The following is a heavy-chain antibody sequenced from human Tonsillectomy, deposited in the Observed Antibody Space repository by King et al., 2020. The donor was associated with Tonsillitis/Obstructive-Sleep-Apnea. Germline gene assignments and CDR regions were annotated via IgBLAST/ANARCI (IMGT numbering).Heavy chain of an antibody. CDR3: ARTENGTFPGAKY. D-gene: IGHD4/OR15-4a*01. J-gene: IGHJ4*02. V-gene: IGHV3-20*04. CDR1: GFTFDDYG. Sequence: VQLVESGGGVVRPGGSLRLSCAPSGFTFDDYGMNWVRQVTGKGLEWVAGINWNGDRIEYADSVKGRFTISRDNAKNSLSLQMNSLRAEDTALYYCARTENGTFPGAKYWGKGNLVNVSS. CDR2: INWNGDRI.